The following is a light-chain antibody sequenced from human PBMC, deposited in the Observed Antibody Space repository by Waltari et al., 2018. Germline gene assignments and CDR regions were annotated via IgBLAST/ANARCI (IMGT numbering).Light chain of an antibody. J-gene: IGKJ2*01. CDR2: GTS. CDR1: QSVSSSY. CDR3: QQYGRSQGYT. Sequence: ESVLTQSPGTLPLSPGERATLSCRASQSVSSSYLAWYQQKPGQAPRLLIYGTSSRATGIPDRFSGSRSGTDFALTISRLEPEDFAVYYCQQYGRSQGYTFGQGTKLEIK. V-gene: IGKV3-20*01.